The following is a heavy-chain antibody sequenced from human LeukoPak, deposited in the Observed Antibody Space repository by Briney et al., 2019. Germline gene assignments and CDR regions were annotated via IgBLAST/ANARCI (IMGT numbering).Heavy chain of an antibody. CDR2: IIPIFGTA. J-gene: IGHJ6*02. D-gene: IGHD2-2*03. CDR3: AGGYCSSTSCRNLYYYYYGMDV. Sequence: SVKVSCKASGGTFSSYAISWVRQAPGQGLEWMGGIIPIFGTANYAQKFQGRVTITADESTSTAYMELSSLRSEDTAVYYCAGGYCSSTSCRNLYYYYYGMDVWGQGTTVTVSS. V-gene: IGHV1-69*13. CDR1: GGTFSSYA.